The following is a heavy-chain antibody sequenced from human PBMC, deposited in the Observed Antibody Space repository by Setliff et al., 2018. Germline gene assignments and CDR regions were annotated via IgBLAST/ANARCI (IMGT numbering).Heavy chain of an antibody. CDR3: AGRDYSGGDS. CDR1: GGSISSYY. D-gene: IGHD4-4*01. Sequence: SETLSLTCTVSGGSISSYYWSWIRQPPGKGLEWIGYIDYSGSTNYNPSLKSRVTISADTSNNSFSLNLFSVTAADTAVYYCAGRDYSGGDSWGHGTLVTV. J-gene: IGHJ5*01. CDR2: IDYSGST. V-gene: IGHV4-59*08.